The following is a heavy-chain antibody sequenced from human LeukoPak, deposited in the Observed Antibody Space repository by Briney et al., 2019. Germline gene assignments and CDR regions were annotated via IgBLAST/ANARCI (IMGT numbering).Heavy chain of an antibody. Sequence: SQTLSLTCAISGDSVSSNSAAWNWIRQSPSRGLEWLGRTYYRSKWYNDYAVSVKSRITINPDTSKNQFSLQLNSVTPEDTAVYYCARAAHPDYSNYPLNNWFDPWGQGTLVTVSS. CDR2: TYYRSKWYN. V-gene: IGHV6-1*01. CDR3: ARAAHPDYSNYPLNNWFDP. D-gene: IGHD4-11*01. J-gene: IGHJ5*02. CDR1: GDSVSSNSAA.